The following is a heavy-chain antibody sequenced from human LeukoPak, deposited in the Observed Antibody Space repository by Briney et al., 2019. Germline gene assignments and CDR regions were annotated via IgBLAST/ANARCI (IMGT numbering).Heavy chain of an antibody. CDR2: ISWNSGSI. J-gene: IGHJ4*02. CDR1: GFTFDDYA. V-gene: IGHV3-9*01. Sequence: GRSLRLSCAASGFTFDDYAMHWVRQAPGKGLEWVSGISWNSGSIGYADSVKGRFTISGDNAKNSLYLQMNSLRAEDTALYYCARDPALLDYWGQGTLVTVSS. CDR3: ARDPALLDY.